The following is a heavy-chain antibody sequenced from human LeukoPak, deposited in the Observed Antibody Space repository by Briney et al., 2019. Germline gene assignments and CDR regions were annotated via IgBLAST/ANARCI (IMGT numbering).Heavy chain of an antibody. CDR3: ARDESNYDILTGYYRD. D-gene: IGHD3-9*01. CDR1: GITFSSYS. Sequence: GGSLRLSCAASGITFSSYSMNWVRQAPGKGLEWVSSISSSSSYIYYANSVKGRFTISRDNAKNSLYLQMNSLRAEDTAVYYCARDESNYDILTGYYRDWGQGTLVTVSS. CDR2: ISSSSSYI. J-gene: IGHJ4*02. V-gene: IGHV3-21*01.